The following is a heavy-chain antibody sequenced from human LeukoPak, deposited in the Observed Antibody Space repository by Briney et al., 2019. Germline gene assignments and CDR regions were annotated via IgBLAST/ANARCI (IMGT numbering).Heavy chain of an antibody. J-gene: IGHJ4*02. CDR3: AKDLGYGDYVFDY. V-gene: IGHV3-20*04. Sequence: GGSLRLSCAASGFTFDDYGMSWVRQAPGKGLEWVSGINWNGGSTGYADFVKGRFTITRDNSKNTLHLQMNSLRAEDTAVYYCAKDLGYGDYVFDYWGQGTLVTVSS. CDR2: INWNGGST. CDR1: GFTFDDYG. D-gene: IGHD4-17*01.